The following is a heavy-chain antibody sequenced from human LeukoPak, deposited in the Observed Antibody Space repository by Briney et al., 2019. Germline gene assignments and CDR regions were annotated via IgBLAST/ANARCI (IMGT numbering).Heavy chain of an antibody. Sequence: GASVKVSCKASGYNFTSYGISWVRQAPGQGLEWMGWITAYNGHTNYAQKFQDRIAMTADTATTTASMELRRLRSHDTAMYFCARGSPRPEWVQEYYFDSWGLGTLVTVSS. D-gene: IGHD1-1*01. CDR2: ITAYNGHT. CDR3: ARGSPRPEWVQEYYFDS. V-gene: IGHV1-18*01. CDR1: GYNFTSYG. J-gene: IGHJ4*02.